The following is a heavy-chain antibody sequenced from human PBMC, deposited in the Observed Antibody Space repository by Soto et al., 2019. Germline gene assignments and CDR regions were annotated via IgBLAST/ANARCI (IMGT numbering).Heavy chain of an antibody. D-gene: IGHD3-22*01. V-gene: IGHV3-33*01. CDR1: GFTFSSYG. CDR2: IWYDGSNK. Sequence: QVQLVESGGGVVQPGRSLRLSCAASGFTFSSYGMHWVRQAPGKGLEWVAVIWYDGSNKYYADSVKGRFTISRDNSKNPLYLQMNSLRAEDTAVYYCARGITMLAVDYWGQGTLVTVSS. J-gene: IGHJ4*02. CDR3: ARGITMLAVDY.